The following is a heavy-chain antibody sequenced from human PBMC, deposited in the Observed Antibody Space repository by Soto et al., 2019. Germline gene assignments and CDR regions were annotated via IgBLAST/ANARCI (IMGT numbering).Heavy chain of an antibody. D-gene: IGHD1-7*01. Sequence: SETLSLTCSVSGGSVSNKTYYWSWIRQPPGKRLEWIGYVYYSGTTNYNPSLKSRVTISVDLSKNQSSLRLSSVTTYYCARTTAVPNTLRSRYFFDYWGQGTLVTSPQ. CDR3: VPNTLRSRYFFDY. V-gene: IGHV4-61*01. CDR1: GGSVSNKTYY. J-gene: IGHJ4*02. CDR2: VYYSGTT.